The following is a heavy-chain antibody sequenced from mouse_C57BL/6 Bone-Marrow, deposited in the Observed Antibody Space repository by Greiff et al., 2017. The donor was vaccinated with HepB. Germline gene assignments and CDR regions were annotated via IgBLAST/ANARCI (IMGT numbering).Heavy chain of an antibody. CDR3: ARSNRGIQRDYYAMDY. CDR1: GYTFTSYG. Sequence: QVQLQQSGAELARPGASVKLSCKASGYTFTSYGISWVKQRTGQGLEWIGEIYPRSGNTYYNEKFKGKATLTADKSSSTAYMELRSLTSEDSAVYFCARSNRGIQRDYYAMDYWGQGTSVTVSS. V-gene: IGHV1-81*01. CDR2: IYPRSGNT. J-gene: IGHJ4*01. D-gene: IGHD4-1*01.